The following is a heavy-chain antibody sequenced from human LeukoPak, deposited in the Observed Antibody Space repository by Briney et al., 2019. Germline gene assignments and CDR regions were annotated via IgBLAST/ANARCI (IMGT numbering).Heavy chain of an antibody. CDR2: ISHSGST. J-gene: IGHJ4*02. Sequence: SETLSLTCTVSGGSISSGDYYWSWIRQPPGKGLEWIASISHSGSTYVNSSLKSRVAISVDTSENQFSLNLKSVTAADTAVYYCAREPYFFDQWGRGTLVTVSS. V-gene: IGHV4-39*07. CDR3: AREPYFFDQ. CDR1: GGSISSGDYY.